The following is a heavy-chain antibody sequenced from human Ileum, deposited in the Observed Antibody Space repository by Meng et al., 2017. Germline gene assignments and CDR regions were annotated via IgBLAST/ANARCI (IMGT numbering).Heavy chain of an antibody. CDR1: GGSVTSSSYG. Sequence: QLQLQESGPGLVKPTETLSLTCLFSGGSVTSSSYGWGWIRQPPGKGLEWIGGITYTGNSYTTPSLKTRLTTSLDTSKNQFSLRLNSLTAADTAVYYCAGQPTSSGAGYSWFDPWGQGILVTVSS. CDR3: AGQPTSSGAGYSWFDP. CDR2: ITYTGNS. J-gene: IGHJ5*02. V-gene: IGHV4-39*01. D-gene: IGHD2-2*01.